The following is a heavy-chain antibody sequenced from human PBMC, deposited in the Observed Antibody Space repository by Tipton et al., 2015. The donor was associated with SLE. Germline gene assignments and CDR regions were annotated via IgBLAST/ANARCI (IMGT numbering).Heavy chain of an antibody. J-gene: IGHJ6*03. CDR1: GFTFSGYE. Sequence: SLRLSCAASGFTFSGYEMNWVRQAPGKGLEWISYVSSSGKTMYYADSLKGRFTISRDNAKNTLYLQMNSLRAEDTAVYYCAGGLVHYYYYMDVWGQGTMVTVSS. CDR3: AGGLVHYYYYMDV. V-gene: IGHV3-48*03. D-gene: IGHD6-6*01. CDR2: VSSSGKTM.